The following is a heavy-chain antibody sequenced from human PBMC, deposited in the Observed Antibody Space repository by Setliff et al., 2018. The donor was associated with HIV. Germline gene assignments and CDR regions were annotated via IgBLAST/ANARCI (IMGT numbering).Heavy chain of an antibody. V-gene: IGHV1-69*13. Sequence: SVKVSCKTSGGTLTNYVITWVRQAPGQGLEWMGIIIPMYNIPTYAQKFQGRVTFTADESTSTAYMELSSLSSEDTAVYYCARDQTGIAAAAFGGGSAWSDEGFDIWGQGTMVTVS. D-gene: IGHD6-13*01. CDR3: ARDQTGIAAAAFGGGSAWSDEGFDI. J-gene: IGHJ3*02. CDR2: IIPMYNIP. CDR1: GGTLTNYV.